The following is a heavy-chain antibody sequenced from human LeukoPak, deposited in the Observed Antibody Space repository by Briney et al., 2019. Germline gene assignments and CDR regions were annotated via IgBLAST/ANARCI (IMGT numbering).Heavy chain of an antibody. D-gene: IGHD1-26*01. CDR2: IRYDGSNK. Sequence: GGSLRLSCAASGFTFSSHGMHWVRQAPGKGLEWVAFIRYDGSNKYYADSVKGRFTISRDNSKNTLYLQMNSLRAEDTAVYYCAKDTAPGSIVGATEYFDYWGQGTLVTVSS. V-gene: IGHV3-30*02. J-gene: IGHJ4*02. CDR3: AKDTAPGSIVGATEYFDY. CDR1: GFTFSSHG.